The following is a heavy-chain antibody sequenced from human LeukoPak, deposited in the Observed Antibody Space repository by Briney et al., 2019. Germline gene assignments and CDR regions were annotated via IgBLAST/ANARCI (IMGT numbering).Heavy chain of an antibody. Sequence: PGGSLRLSCAASGFTFSSYWMSWVRQAPGKGLEWVANIKQDGSEKYYVDSVKGRFTISRDNAKNSLYLQMNSLRAEDTAVYYCARDPNYGSSGYIPDYWGQGTLVTVSS. D-gene: IGHD3-22*01. CDR3: ARDPNYGSSGYIPDY. V-gene: IGHV3-7*01. J-gene: IGHJ4*02. CDR1: GFTFSSYW. CDR2: IKQDGSEK.